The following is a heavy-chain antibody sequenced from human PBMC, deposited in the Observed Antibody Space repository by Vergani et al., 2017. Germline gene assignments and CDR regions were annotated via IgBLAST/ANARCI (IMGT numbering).Heavy chain of an antibody. Sequence: QVQLQESGPGLVKPPGTLSLTCGVSGGSISSSNWWSWVRQPPGKGLEWIGYIYYSGSTYYNPSLKSRVTISVDTSKNQFSLKLNSVTAADTAVYYCARGSRAEGGSGPDKWGQGTLVTVSS. D-gene: IGHD6-13*01. V-gene: IGHV4-4*03. CDR1: GGSISSSNW. CDR2: IYYSGST. J-gene: IGHJ4*02. CDR3: ARGSRAEGGSGPDK.